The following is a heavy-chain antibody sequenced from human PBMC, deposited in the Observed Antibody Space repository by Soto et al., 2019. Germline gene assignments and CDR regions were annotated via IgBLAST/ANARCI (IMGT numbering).Heavy chain of an antibody. CDR3: PRYSGYGYCRGASCFSPDSYYYCMDV. J-gene: IGHJ6*02. V-gene: IGHV4-31*03. CDR1: HGSDSSDPFY. Sequence: ASETLSLTGTVSHGSDSSDPFYLTWILQHPGKGLEWIGYIYYRGNTYYRPSLKRRVSISIDTSQNQFSLRLNSVTAADTAVYYCPRYSGYGYCRGASCFSPDSYYYCMDVWRQGTTVTVSS. CDR2: IYYRGNT. D-gene: IGHD2-15*01.